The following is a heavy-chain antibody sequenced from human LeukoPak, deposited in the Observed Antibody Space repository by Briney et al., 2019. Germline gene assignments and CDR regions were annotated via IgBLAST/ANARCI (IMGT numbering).Heavy chain of an antibody. CDR2: IRYDGSNK. D-gene: IGHD3-10*01. CDR3: AKDYSYYYGSGTGAFDI. Sequence: GGSLRLSCAASGFTFSSYGMHWVRQAPGKGLEWVAFIRYDGSNKYYADSVKGRFTISRDNSKNTLYLQMNSLRAEDTAVYYCAKDYSYYYGSGTGAFDIWGQGTMVTVSS. CDR1: GFTFSSYG. J-gene: IGHJ3*02. V-gene: IGHV3-30*02.